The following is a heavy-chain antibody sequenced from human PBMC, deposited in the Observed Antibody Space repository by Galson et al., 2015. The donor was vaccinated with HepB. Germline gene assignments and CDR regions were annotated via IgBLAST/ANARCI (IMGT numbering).Heavy chain of an antibody. Sequence: SLRLSCAASGFTFSSYSMNWVRQASGKGLEWVSYISSSSSTIYYADSVKGRFTISRDKAKNSLYLQMNSLRDEDTAVYYCARESGWLRLRFDYWGQGTLVTVSS. CDR2: ISSSSSTI. CDR1: GFTFSSYS. J-gene: IGHJ4*02. D-gene: IGHD5-12*01. CDR3: ARESGWLRLRFDY. V-gene: IGHV3-48*02.